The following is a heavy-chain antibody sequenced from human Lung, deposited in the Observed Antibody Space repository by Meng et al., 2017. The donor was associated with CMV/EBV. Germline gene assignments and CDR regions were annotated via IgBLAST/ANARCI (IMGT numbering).Heavy chain of an antibody. V-gene: IGHV3-30*02. CDR2: MRHDGSNH. CDR3: AKFLSWEPDDAFDI. CDR1: GFTFSRYD. D-gene: IGHD1-26*01. Sequence: LTXXASGFTFSRYDMHWVRQAPGKGLEWVAFMRHDGSNHYYADSVKGRFTISRDNSKNTLYLKMNSLRAEDTAVYYCAKFLSWEPDDAFDIWGQGAMVTVSS. J-gene: IGHJ3*02.